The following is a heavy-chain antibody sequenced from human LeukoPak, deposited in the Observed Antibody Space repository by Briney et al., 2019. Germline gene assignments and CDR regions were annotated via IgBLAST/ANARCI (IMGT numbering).Heavy chain of an antibody. Sequence: SETLSLTCTVSGGSISSYYWSWIRQPPGKGLEWIGYIYYSGSTNYNPSLKSRVTISVDKSKNQFSLKLSSVTAADTAVYYCARGDYGGYYYGMDVWGQGTTVTVSS. D-gene: IGHD4-23*01. V-gene: IGHV4-59*12. CDR2: IYYSGST. J-gene: IGHJ6*02. CDR3: ARGDYGGYYYGMDV. CDR1: GGSISSYY.